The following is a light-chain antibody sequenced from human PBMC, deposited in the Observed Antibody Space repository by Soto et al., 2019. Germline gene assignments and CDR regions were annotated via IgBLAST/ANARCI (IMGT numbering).Light chain of an antibody. CDR2: RDN. Sequence: QSVLTQPPSASATPGQRVTISCSGSSSNLGNNYVYWYQHLPGTAPKLLIDRDNKRPSGVPDRFSGSRSGTSASLAISGLRSXXXGXXXCASWDDSLRGPGFGGGTKLTV. CDR3: ASWDDSLRGPG. CDR1: SSNLGNNY. V-gene: IGLV1-47*01. J-gene: IGLJ3*02.